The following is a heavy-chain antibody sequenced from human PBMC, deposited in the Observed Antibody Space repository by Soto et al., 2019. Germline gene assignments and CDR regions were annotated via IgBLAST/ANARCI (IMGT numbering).Heavy chain of an antibody. CDR3: ARASTSVAVALCDS. Sequence: QVQLVQSGPDLKKPGASVKVSCNSSGFSFTSYGFSWVRQAPGEGLEWMGWVSAHNGYTTYAQKFMGRVTMTTDPSTNTVYIELRSLPSYDTAVYYCARASTSVAVALCDSWGQRTLITVSS. CDR1: GFSFTSYG. V-gene: IGHV1-18*01. J-gene: IGHJ4*02. CDR2: VSAHNGYT. D-gene: IGHD6-19*01.